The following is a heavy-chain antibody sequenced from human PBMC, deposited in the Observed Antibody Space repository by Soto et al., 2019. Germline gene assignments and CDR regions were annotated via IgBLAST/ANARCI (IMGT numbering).Heavy chain of an antibody. CDR1: GYTFTSYY. CDR2: IDPSGGGT. CDR3: ARDRVDCSGGNCWRSVEDT. J-gene: IGHJ5*02. V-gene: IGHV1-46*01. Sequence: QVQLVQSGAEVKKPGASVKVSCKASGYTFTSYYMHWVRQAPGQGLEWMGIIDPSGGGTSYAQKFQGRLTMTKDTSTSTVYMELSSLRYEDTAVYYCARDRVDCSGGNCWRSVEDTWGQGTLVTVSS. D-gene: IGHD2-15*01.